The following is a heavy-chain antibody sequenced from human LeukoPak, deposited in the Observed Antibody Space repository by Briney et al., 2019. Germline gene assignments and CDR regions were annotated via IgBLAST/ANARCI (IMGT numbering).Heavy chain of an antibody. CDR3: AKLGGQELHNYHVAD. CDR1: GFTFSSYA. D-gene: IGHD3-16*01. Sequence: GGSLRLSCAASGFTFSSYAMSWVRQAPGKGLEWVSGIIDSGESTYYANFAKGRFTISRDNSNNTLYLQMNSLRAEDTAVYYCAKLGGQELHNYHVADCGKGTTVAVSS. V-gene: IGHV3-23*01. J-gene: IGHJ6*03. CDR2: IIDSGEST.